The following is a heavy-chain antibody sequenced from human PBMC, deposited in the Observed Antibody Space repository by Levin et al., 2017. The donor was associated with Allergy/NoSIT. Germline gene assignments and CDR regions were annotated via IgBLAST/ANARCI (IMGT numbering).Heavy chain of an antibody. J-gene: IGHJ4*02. D-gene: IGHD2-8*02. Sequence: GGSLRLSCTASGFTFRGAARHWVRQASGKGLEWVGRIRSKANSYATEYAASVKGRFSISRDDSKNTAYLQMNSLKTEDTAVYYCSRWGDGTGYWGQGTLVTVSS. CDR3: SRWGDGTGY. V-gene: IGHV3-73*01. CDR1: GFTFRGAA. CDR2: IRSKANSYAT.